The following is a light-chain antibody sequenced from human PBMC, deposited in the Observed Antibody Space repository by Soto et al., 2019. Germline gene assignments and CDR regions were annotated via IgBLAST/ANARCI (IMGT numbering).Light chain of an antibody. V-gene: IGKV2D-29*01. J-gene: IGKJ1*01. CDR3: MQTIQLPWT. Sequence: EIVMTQTPLSLSVTPGQPASISCKSSQSLLHSDGKTYFDSYLQKPGQPPKLLSYEVSNRFSGMPDRFSADGSGTDFTLKISRVEAEDVGIYYCMQTIQLPWTFCQGTKVEIK. CDR2: EVS. CDR1: QSLLHSDGKTY.